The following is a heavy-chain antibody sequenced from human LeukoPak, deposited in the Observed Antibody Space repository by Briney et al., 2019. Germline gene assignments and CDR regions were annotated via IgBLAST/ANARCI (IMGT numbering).Heavy chain of an antibody. Sequence: GGSLGLSCAASGFTFSSYGMHWVRQAPGKGLEWVAVIWYDGSNKYYADSVKGRFTISRDNSKNTLYLQMNSLRAEDTAVYYCAREGGQWLARLYYFDYWGQGTLVTVSS. CDR3: AREGGQWLARLYYFDY. CDR1: GFTFSSYG. CDR2: IWYDGSNK. D-gene: IGHD6-19*01. J-gene: IGHJ4*02. V-gene: IGHV3-33*01.